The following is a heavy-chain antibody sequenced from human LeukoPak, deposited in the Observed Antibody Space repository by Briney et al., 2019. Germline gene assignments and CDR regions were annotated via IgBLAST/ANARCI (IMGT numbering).Heavy chain of an antibody. CDR3: ARTGGYGDYRTIDY. CDR1: GFSLSNARMG. D-gene: IGHD4-17*01. CDR2: IFSNDEK. V-gene: IGHV2-26*01. J-gene: IGHJ4*02. Sequence: SGPTLVNPTETLTLTCTVSGFSLSNARMGVSWIRQPPGKALEWLAHIFSNDEKSYSTSLKSRLTISKDTSKSQVVLTMTNMDPVDTATYYCARTGGYGDYRTIDYWGQGTLVTVSS.